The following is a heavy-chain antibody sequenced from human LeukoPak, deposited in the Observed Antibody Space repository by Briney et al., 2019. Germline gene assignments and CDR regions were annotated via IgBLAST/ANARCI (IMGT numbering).Heavy chain of an antibody. CDR3: ARLGDSSGPPFDY. CDR1: GDSIRSDY. D-gene: IGHD6-19*01. CDR2: IYYSGST. V-gene: IGHV4-59*08. J-gene: IGHJ4*02. Sequence: SETLSLTCTVSGDSIRSDYWSWIRQPPGRGLEWIGYIYYSGSTNYNPSLKSRVTISVDTSKNQFSLKLSSVTAADTAVYYCARLGDSSGPPFDYWGQGTLVTVSS.